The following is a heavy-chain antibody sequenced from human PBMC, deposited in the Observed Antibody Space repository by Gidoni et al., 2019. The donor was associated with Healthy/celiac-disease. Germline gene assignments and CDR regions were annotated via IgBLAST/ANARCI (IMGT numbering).Heavy chain of an antibody. V-gene: IGHV3-15*01. J-gene: IGHJ3*02. CDR3: TTASTMIVVVAYAFDI. D-gene: IGHD3-22*01. CDR1: GFPFSNAW. Sequence: VQLVESGGGLVKPGGSLRLSCAASGFPFSNAWMSWVSQAPGKGLEWVGRIKSKTDGGTTDYAAPVKGRFTISRDDSKNTLYLQMNSLKTEDTAVYYCTTASTMIVVVAYAFDIWGQGTMVTVSS. CDR2: IKSKTDGGTT.